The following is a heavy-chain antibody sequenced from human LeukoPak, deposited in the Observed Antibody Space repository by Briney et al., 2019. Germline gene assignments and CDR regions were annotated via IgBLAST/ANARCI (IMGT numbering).Heavy chain of an antibody. CDR2: FDPEDGET. J-gene: IGHJ4*02. Sequence: ASVKVSCKVSGYTLTELSMHWVRQAPGKGLEWMGGFDPEDGETIYAQKFQGRATMTEDTSTDTAYMELSSLRSEDTAVYYCATGAAMVRGVDLWGRGTLVTVSS. D-gene: IGHD3-10*01. CDR1: GYTLTELS. V-gene: IGHV1-24*01. CDR3: ATGAAMVRGVDL.